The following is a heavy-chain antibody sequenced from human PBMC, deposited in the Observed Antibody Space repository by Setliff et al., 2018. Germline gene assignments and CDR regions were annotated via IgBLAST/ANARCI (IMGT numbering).Heavy chain of an antibody. D-gene: IGHD3-3*01. Sequence: SETLSLTCTVSGGSISTYYWAWIRQPAGKGLEWIGQIYTSWSTNYNPSLKSRVTISLDTSNNQFSLSLSSVTAADTAVYYCARMSGFQYMDVWGKGTTVTVSS. CDR1: GGSISTYY. J-gene: IGHJ6*03. CDR3: ARMSGFQYMDV. CDR2: IYTSWST. V-gene: IGHV4-4*07.